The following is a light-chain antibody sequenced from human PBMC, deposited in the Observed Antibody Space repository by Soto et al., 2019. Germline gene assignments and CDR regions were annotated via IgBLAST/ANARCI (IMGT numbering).Light chain of an antibody. CDR2: GAS. CDR3: RHYNNWTPET. V-gene: IGKV3-15*01. CDR1: QSVSSN. J-gene: IGKJ1*01. Sequence: EIVMKQSPATLSVSHGERGTLSCRASQSVSSNLAWYQQKPGQAPRLLIYGASTRATGIPARFSGSGSGTEFNLTISSLQSEDFAIYYCRHYNNWTPETFGQGTKVDIK.